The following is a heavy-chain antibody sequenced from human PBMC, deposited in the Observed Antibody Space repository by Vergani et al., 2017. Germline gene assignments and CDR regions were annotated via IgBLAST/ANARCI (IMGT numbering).Heavy chain of an antibody. CDR3: ARDRGGHSKDFQH. CDR2: ISWNSGAV. CDR1: GITFWKFG. J-gene: IGHJ1*01. Sequence: EVQLLESGGDLVQPGGSLRLSCAASGITFWKFGMHWVRQGPGKGLEWVSGISWNSGAVDYADSVRGRFTISRDNSKNSLFLQMNSLRAEDTAVYYCARDRGGHSKDFQHWGQGTLVTVSS. V-gene: IGHV3-9*01. D-gene: IGHD4-23*01.